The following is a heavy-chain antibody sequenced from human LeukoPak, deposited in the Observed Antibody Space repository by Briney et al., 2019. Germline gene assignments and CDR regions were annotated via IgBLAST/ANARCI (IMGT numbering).Heavy chain of an antibody. CDR3: ARDVGGGDTFDY. Sequence: GGSLRLSCAASGFTFSSYGMHWVRQAPGKGLEWVAVISYDGSNKYYADSVKGRFTISRDNSKNTLYLQMNSLRAEDTAVYYCARDVGGGDTFDYWGQGTLVTVSS. V-gene: IGHV3-30*03. J-gene: IGHJ4*02. CDR2: ISYDGSNK. CDR1: GFTFSSYG. D-gene: IGHD2-21*02.